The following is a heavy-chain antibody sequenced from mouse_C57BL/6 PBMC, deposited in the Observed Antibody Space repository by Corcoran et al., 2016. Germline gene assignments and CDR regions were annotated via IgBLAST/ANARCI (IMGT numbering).Heavy chain of an antibody. Sequence: EVQLQQSGPVLVKPGASVKMSCKASGYTFTDYYMNWVKQSHGKSLEWIGVINPYNGGTCYNQKFKGKATLTGDKSSSTAYMELNSLTSEDSAVYYCARGDGSSSYCDYWGQGTTLTVSS. CDR2: INPYNGGT. J-gene: IGHJ2*01. CDR3: ARGDGSSSYCDY. CDR1: GYTFTDYY. D-gene: IGHD1-1*01. V-gene: IGHV1-19*01.